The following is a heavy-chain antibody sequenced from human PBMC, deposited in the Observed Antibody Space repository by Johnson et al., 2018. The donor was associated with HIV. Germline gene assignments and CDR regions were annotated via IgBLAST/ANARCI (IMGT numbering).Heavy chain of an antibody. CDR3: AREPLVPDGFDI. CDR2: INSYGSST. V-gene: IGHV3-74*01. J-gene: IGHJ3*02. D-gene: IGHD2-2*01. CDR1: GFTFSSYW. Sequence: VQLVESGGGLVQPGGSLRLSCAASGFTFSSYWMHWVRQAPGKGLVWVSRINSYGSSTSYADSVKGRFTISRDNAKNTLYLQMKSLRAEDTAVYYCAREPLVPDGFDIWGQGTMVTVSS.